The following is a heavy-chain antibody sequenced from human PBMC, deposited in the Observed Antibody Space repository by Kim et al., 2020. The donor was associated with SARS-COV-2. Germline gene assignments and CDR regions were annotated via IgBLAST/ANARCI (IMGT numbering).Heavy chain of an antibody. CDR2: IYYSGST. Sequence: SETLSLTCTVSGGSISSYYWSWIRQPPGKGLEWIGYIYYSGSTNYNPSLKSRVTISVDTSKNQFSLKLSSVTAADTAVYYCATTHQEADGFDPWGQGTLVTVSS. J-gene: IGHJ5*02. D-gene: IGHD6-19*01. CDR3: ATTHQEADGFDP. CDR1: GGSISSYY. V-gene: IGHV4-59*01.